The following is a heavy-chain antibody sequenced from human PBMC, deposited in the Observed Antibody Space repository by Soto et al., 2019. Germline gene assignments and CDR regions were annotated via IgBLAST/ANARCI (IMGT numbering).Heavy chain of an antibody. D-gene: IGHD4-17*01. J-gene: IGHJ4*02. CDR2: IYYSGST. Sequence: SETLSLTCTVSGGSISSYYWSWIRQPPGKGLEWIGYIYYSGSTNYNPSLKSRVTITVDTSKNQFSLKLSSVTAADTAVYYCARHNDYGDDYFDYWGQGTLVTVSS. CDR3: ARHNDYGDDYFDY. CDR1: GGSISSYY. V-gene: IGHV4-59*08.